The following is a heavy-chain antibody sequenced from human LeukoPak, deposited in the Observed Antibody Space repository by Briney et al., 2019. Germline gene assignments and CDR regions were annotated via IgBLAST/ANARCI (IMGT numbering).Heavy chain of an antibody. J-gene: IGHJ4*02. Sequence: SQTLSLTCAISGDSVSSNTAAWNWFRQSPSRGLKWLGRTYYRSTWSNHYAVSVQSRITITPDTSKNQFSLHLNSVTPEDTAVYYCARDWSGGSCFDYWGQGTLVTVSS. CDR1: GDSVSSNTAA. D-gene: IGHD2-15*01. CDR3: ARDWSGGSCFDY. V-gene: IGHV6-1*01. CDR2: TYYRSTWSN.